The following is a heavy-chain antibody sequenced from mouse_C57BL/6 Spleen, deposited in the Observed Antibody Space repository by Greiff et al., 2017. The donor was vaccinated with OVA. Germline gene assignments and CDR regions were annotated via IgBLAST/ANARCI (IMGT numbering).Heavy chain of an antibody. CDR3: ARGGIYYDYDPGY. CDR1: GYTFTDYY. V-gene: IGHV1-26*01. D-gene: IGHD2-4*01. CDR2: INPNNGGT. J-gene: IGHJ2*01. Sequence: VQLQQSGPELVKPGASVKISCKASGYTFTDYYMNWVKQSHGKSLEWIGDINPNNGGTSYNQKFKGKATLTVDKSSSTAYMDLRSLTSEDSAVYYCARGGIYYDYDPGYWGQGTTLTVSS.